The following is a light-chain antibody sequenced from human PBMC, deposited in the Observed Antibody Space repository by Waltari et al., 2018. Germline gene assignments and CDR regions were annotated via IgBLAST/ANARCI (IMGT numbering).Light chain of an antibody. CDR2: DVH. J-gene: IGLJ2*01. CDR1: SSDVGGYDF. CDR3: CSYAGADTSVL. Sequence: QSALTQPRSVSGSPGQSVTVSCTGPSSDVGGYDFVSWYQQYPGKAPKLRIYDVHKRPPGVPDRFSGSKSGNTASLTISGLLNDDEADYYCCSYAGADTSVLFGGGTTLTVL. V-gene: IGLV2-11*01.